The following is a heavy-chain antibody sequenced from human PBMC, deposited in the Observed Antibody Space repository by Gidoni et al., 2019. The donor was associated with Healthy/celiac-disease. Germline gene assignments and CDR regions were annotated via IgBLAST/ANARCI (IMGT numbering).Heavy chain of an antibody. V-gene: IGHV1-2*02. CDR2: MNPNSGGT. CDR1: GLTFSGYY. J-gene: IGHJ5*02. D-gene: IGHD3-10*01. Sequence: QVQLVQSGAEVKKPGASVKVSCKASGLTFSGYYMHWVRQAPGQGLEWMGWMNPNSGGTNYAQKFQGRVTMTRDTSISTAYMELSRLRSDDTAVYYCARGDDATYYYGSGSHNWFDPWGQGTLVTVSS. CDR3: ARGDDATYYYGSGSHNWFDP.